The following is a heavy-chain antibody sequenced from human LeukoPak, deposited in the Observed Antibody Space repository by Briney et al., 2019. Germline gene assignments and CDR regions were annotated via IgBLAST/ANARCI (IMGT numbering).Heavy chain of an antibody. CDR1: GFTFSSYS. CDR3: ARVVTGYYYYYMDV. CDR2: ISSSSSYI. D-gene: IGHD2-21*02. J-gene: IGHJ6*03. V-gene: IGHV3-21*01. Sequence: GGSLRLSCAASGFTFSSYSMNWVRQAPGKGLEWVSSISSSSSYIYYADSVKGRFTISRDNAKNSLYLQMNRLRAEDTAVYYCARVVTGYYYYYMDVWGKGTTVTVSS.